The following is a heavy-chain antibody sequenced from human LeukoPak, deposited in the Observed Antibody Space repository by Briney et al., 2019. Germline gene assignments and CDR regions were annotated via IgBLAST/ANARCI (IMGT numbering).Heavy chain of an antibody. Sequence: SETLSLTCTVSGGSISSSSYYWGWIRQPPGKGLEWIGSIYYSGSTYYNPSLKSRVTISVDTSKNQFSLKLSSVTAADTAVYYCARHGFVEMANWGQGTLVTVS. J-gene: IGHJ4*02. CDR2: IYYSGST. CDR1: GGSISSSSYY. CDR3: ARHGFVEMAN. D-gene: IGHD5-24*01. V-gene: IGHV4-39*01.